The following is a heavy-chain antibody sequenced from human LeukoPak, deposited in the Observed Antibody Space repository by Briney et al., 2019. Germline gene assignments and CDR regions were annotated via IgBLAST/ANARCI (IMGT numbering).Heavy chain of an antibody. J-gene: IGHJ6*03. CDR3: ARALRGYSSSWYPGYYYYMDV. D-gene: IGHD6-13*01. Sequence: SPSETLSLTCTVSGGSIGSTNYYWGWIRQPPGKGLEWIANIYYSGSTYYNPSLKSRVTISVDTSKNQFSLKLGSVTAADTAVYYCARALRGYSSSWYPGYYYYMDVWGKGTTVTVSS. CDR2: IYYSGST. V-gene: IGHV4-39*01. CDR1: GGSIGSTNYY.